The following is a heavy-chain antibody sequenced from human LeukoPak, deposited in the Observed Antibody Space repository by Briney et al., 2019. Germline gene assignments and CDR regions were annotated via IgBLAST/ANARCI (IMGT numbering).Heavy chain of an antibody. CDR3: VRDKELCV. CDR1: GFTFSTYW. V-gene: IGHV3-74*01. D-gene: IGHD1-7*01. CDR2: IKSDGSTT. J-gene: IGHJ4*02. Sequence: GGSLRLSCAASGFTFSTYWMHWVRQAPGKGLVWVSRIKSDGSTTNYADSVKGRFTISRDNAKNTLYLQMNSLRAEDTAVYYCVRDKELCVWGQGTLVTVSS.